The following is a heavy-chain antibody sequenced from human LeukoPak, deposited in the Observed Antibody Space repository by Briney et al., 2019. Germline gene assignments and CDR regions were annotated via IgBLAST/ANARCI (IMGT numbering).Heavy chain of an antibody. D-gene: IGHD1-7*01. Sequence: PGGSLRLSCAASGFTFSDNYMSWIRQAPGKGLEWVSYISSSGSTIYYADSVKGRFTISRDNAKNSLYLQMNSLRAEDTAVYYCARDPETGTTYIDYWGQGTLVTVSS. V-gene: IGHV3-11*04. CDR2: ISSSGSTI. CDR3: ARDPETGTTYIDY. CDR1: GFTFSDNY. J-gene: IGHJ4*02.